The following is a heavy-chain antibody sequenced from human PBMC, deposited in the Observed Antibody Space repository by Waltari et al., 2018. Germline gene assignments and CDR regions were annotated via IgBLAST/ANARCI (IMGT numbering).Heavy chain of an antibody. CDR2: INTDGSIT. Sequence: EVQLVESGGDLVQPGGSLRLSCAASGITFVSYWMHWVRQAPGTGLVWVSRINTDGSITIYADSVRGRFTISRDNAKNTLYLQMNSLRVDDSAVYYCTRGVAEGFDPWGQGTLVTVSS. V-gene: IGHV3-74*01. D-gene: IGHD2-15*01. CDR3: TRGVAEGFDP. J-gene: IGHJ5*02. CDR1: GITFVSYW.